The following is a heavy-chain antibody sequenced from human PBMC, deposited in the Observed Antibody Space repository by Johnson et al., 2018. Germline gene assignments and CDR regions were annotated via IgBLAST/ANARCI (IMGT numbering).Heavy chain of an antibody. J-gene: IGHJ3*02. CDR3: AKARTYYYGSGYDAFDI. V-gene: IGHV3-23*01. CDR1: GFTFSSYS. D-gene: IGHD3-10*01. CDR2: ISGSGGST. Sequence: EVQLLESGGGLVKPGGSXRVSCAASGFTFSSYSMNWVRQAPGKGLEWVSAISGSGGSTYADSVKGRLTISRDNSKNTLFLQMNSLRAEDTAVYYCAKARTYYYGSGYDAFDIWGQGTMVTVSS.